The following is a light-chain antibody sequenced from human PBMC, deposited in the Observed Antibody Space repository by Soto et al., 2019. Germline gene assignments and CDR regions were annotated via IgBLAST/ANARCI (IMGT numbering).Light chain of an antibody. V-gene: IGLV2-11*01. CDR1: SSDVGGFTY. Sequence: QSALTQPRSVSGSPGQSVTISCTGTSSDVGGFTYLSWYQQHPGKAPKLLIYDVSRRPSGVPDRFSGSKSGYRASLTISGLQAEDEADYFCCSYAGSNSWVFGGGTQLTVL. CDR2: DVS. CDR3: CSYAGSNSWV. J-gene: IGLJ3*02.